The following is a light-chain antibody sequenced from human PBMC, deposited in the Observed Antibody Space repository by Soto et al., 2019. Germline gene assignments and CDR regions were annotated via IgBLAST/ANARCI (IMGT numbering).Light chain of an antibody. CDR2: WAS. CDR1: RSILSTSNNKNY. Sequence: DTVMTQSPDSLAVSLGERATINCRSSRSILSTSNNKNYLSWYQQKPGQPPKLLVYWASTRKSGVPDRFSGTGPGTDFTLTISSLQAEDVAVYYCQQYFTTPFTFRPGTKVEIK. V-gene: IGKV4-1*01. J-gene: IGKJ3*01. CDR3: QQYFTTPFT.